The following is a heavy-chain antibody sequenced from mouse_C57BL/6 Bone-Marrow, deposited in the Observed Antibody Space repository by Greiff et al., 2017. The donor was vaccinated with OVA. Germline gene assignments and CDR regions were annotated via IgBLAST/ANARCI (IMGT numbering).Heavy chain of an antibody. CDR2: IYPSDSET. J-gene: IGHJ4*01. V-gene: IGHV1-61*01. D-gene: IGHD2-5*01. Sequence: VQLQQPGAELVRPGSSVKLSCKASGYTFTSYWMDWVKQRPGQGLEWIGNIYPSDSETHYNQKFKDKATLTVDKSSSTAYMQLSSLTSEDSAVYYCARGTIVTSYYAMDYWGQGTSVTVSS. CDR3: ARGTIVTSYYAMDY. CDR1: GYTFTSYW.